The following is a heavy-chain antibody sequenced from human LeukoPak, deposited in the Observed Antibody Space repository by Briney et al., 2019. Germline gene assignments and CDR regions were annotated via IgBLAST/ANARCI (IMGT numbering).Heavy chain of an antibody. V-gene: IGHV4-59*08. Sequence: ASETLSLTCTDSGGSISSNYWSWLRQPPGRGLEWCGYIYYSGSTNYNPSLKSRVTISVDTSKNQFSLKLSSVTAADTAVYYCARRIAAAKTNWYFDLWGRGTLVTVSS. D-gene: IGHD6-13*01. CDR2: IYYSGST. CDR1: GGSISSNY. J-gene: IGHJ2*01. CDR3: ARRIAAAKTNWYFDL.